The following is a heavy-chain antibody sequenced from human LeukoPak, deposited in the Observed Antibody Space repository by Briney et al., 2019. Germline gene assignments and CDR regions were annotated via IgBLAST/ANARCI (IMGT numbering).Heavy chain of an antibody. V-gene: IGHV4-4*02. CDR2: VHLDGRT. D-gene: IGHD3-3*01. Sequence: SETLSLTCGVSGGSVTSTSWWTWVRQPPGKGLEWIGEVHLDGRTNYNPSLKSRLTMSVDLSENHISLKLTSVTAADTAVYYCAREGGFFRPLDYSGQGTLVTVSS. CDR3: AREGGFFRPLDY. CDR1: GGSVTSTSW. J-gene: IGHJ4*02.